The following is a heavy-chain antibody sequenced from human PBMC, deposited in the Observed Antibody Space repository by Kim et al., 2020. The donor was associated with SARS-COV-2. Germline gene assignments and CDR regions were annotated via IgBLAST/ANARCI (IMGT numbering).Heavy chain of an antibody. CDR2: ISRDGGST. Sequence: GGSLRLSCSASGFTFSNYAMNWVRQAPGKGLEYVSAISRDGGSTYYADSVKGRFTISRDNSKNILYVQMSSLRVEDTARYYCVTRNYYNSGSYYEGAPFDFGGQDPRGSVSS. CDR3: VTRNYYNSGSYYEGAPFDF. D-gene: IGHD3-10*01. V-gene: IGHV3-64*05. CDR1: GFTFSNYA. J-gene: IGHJ4*02.